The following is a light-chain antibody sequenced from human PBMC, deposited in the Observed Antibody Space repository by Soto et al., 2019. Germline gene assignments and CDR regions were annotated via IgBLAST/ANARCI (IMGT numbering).Light chain of an antibody. V-gene: IGKV1-5*01. CDR2: DAS. Sequence: DIQMTQSPSTLTASVVDTVTITCRSSQTISGWLAWGQQRPGKAPNLMVFDASTLEGGVQSRSSASGPGPTSTLTIRSLQSDELAPNDGLRYNGYYRTVGQGTKVDIK. CDR3: LRYNGYYRT. J-gene: IGKJ1*01. CDR1: QTISGW.